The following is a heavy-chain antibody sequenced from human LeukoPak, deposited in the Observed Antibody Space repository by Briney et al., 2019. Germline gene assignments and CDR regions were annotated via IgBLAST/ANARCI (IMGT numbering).Heavy chain of an antibody. Sequence: ASVKVSCKASGYTFTGYYMHWVRQAPGQGLEWMGWINPNSGGTNYAQKFQGRVTMTRDTSISTAYMELSRLRSDDTAVYYCARGLMKEYSSAWFMHHFDYWGQGTLVIVYS. CDR3: ARGLMKEYSSAWFMHHFDY. CDR2: INPNSGGT. J-gene: IGHJ4*02. V-gene: IGHV1-2*02. D-gene: IGHD6-19*01. CDR1: GYTFTGYY.